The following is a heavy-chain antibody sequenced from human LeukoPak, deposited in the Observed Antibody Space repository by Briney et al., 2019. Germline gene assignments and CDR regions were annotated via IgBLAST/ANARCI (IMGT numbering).Heavy chain of an antibody. Sequence: GGSLRLSCAASRFTFSSYAMNWVRQAPGKGLEWVSGMSGSGGNTYYADSVKGRFTISRDNSKNTLYLQMNSLRAEDTAVYYCAKDPLAGDVWSGYAAFVIWGQGTMVSVSS. CDR2: MSGSGGNT. D-gene: IGHD3-3*01. CDR1: RFTFSSYA. J-gene: IGHJ3*02. V-gene: IGHV3-23*01. CDR3: AKDPLAGDVWSGYAAFVI.